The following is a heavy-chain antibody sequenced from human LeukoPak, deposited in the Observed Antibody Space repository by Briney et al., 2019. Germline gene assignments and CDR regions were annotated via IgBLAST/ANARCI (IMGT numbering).Heavy chain of an antibody. CDR3: ARGLGVRLPSVGGY. CDR2: INTNTGNP. V-gene: IGHV7-4-1*02. J-gene: IGHJ4*02. Sequence: ASVKVSCKASGYTFTSYAMNWVRQAPGQGLEWTGWINTNTGNPTYAQGFTGRFVFSLDTSVSTAYLQISSLKAEDTAVYYCARGLGVRLPSVGGYWGQGTLVTVSS. D-gene: IGHD3-16*01. CDR1: GYTFTSYA.